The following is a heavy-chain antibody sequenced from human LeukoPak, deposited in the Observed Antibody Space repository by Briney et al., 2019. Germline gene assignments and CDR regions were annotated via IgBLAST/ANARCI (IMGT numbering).Heavy chain of an antibody. D-gene: IGHD2-2*01. J-gene: IGHJ4*02. CDR2: INQDGSEK. V-gene: IGHV3-7*01. CDR1: GFTFSSYA. CDR3: ARDSKSPV. Sequence: PGGSLRLSCAASGFTFSSYAMSWVRQAPGKGLEWVAHINQDGSEKYYVDSVKGRFTISRDNAKNSLYLQMNSLRVEDTAVYYCARDSKSPVWGQGTVVTVSS.